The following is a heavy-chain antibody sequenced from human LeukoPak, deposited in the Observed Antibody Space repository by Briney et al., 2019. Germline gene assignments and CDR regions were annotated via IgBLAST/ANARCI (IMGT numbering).Heavy chain of an antibody. CDR2: IIPVFGPS. V-gene: IGHV1-69*08. CDR3: SRAAKDWPQLDL. D-gene: IGHD3/OR15-3a*01. CDR1: GGTFSSFI. J-gene: IGHJ5*02. Sequence: SVKVSCKASGGTFSSFIITWVRQAPAQGLEWMGRIIPVFGPSTLAQKFQGRVTISADKSTNTDHMELTILTSEDAALDVCSRAAKDWPQLDLWGQGTLVSVSS.